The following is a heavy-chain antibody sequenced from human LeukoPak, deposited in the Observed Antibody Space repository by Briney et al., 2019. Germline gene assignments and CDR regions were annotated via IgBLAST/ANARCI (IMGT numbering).Heavy chain of an antibody. Sequence: GGSLRLSCAASGFTFSSYWMSWVRQAPGKGLEWVANIKQDGSEKYYVDSVKGRFTISRDNAKNSLYLQMNSLRDEDTAVYYCARDPTARNPYYYDSSGYYSGGYFDYWGQGTLVTVSS. V-gene: IGHV3-7*01. CDR1: GFTFSSYW. D-gene: IGHD3-22*01. CDR2: IKQDGSEK. CDR3: ARDPTARNPYYYDSSGYYSGGYFDY. J-gene: IGHJ4*02.